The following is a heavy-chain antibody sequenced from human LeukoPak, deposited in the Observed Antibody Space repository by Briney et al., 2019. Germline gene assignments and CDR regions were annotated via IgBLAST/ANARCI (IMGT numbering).Heavy chain of an antibody. CDR2: ISGNGRDT. CDR1: GFIFRSFA. V-gene: IGHV3-23*01. CDR3: TKDQEVATIGGYFDS. J-gene: IGHJ4*03. D-gene: IGHD5-24*01. Sequence: GGSLRLSCEGSGFIFRSFAMNWVRQVPGKGLEWVSSISGNGRDTYYADSVKGQFTISRDSPKNTLYLQMNSLLTDDTAVYYCTKDQEVATIGGYFDSWGQGALVTVSS.